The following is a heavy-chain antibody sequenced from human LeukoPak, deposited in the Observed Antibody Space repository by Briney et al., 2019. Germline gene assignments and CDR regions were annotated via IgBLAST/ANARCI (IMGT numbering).Heavy chain of an antibody. CDR3: AKVAPAYYYGSGSYLSTDY. V-gene: IGHV3-23*01. D-gene: IGHD3-10*01. J-gene: IGHJ4*02. CDR1: GFTFSSYA. CDR2: ISGSGGST. Sequence: GGSLRLSCAASGFTFSSYAMSWVRQAPGKGLEWVSAISGSGGSTYYADSVKGRFTISRDNSKNPLYLQMNSLRAEDTAVYYCAKVAPAYYYGSGSYLSTDYWGQGTLVTVSS.